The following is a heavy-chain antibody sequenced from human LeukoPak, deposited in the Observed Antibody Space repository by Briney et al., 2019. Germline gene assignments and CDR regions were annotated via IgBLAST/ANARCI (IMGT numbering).Heavy chain of an antibody. Sequence: SVKVSCKASGGTFSSYAISWVRQAPGQGLEWMGRIIPILGIANYAQKFQGRVTITADKSTSTAYMELSSLRSEDTAVYYRARDRRDCSSTSCPTEDYWGQGTLVTVSS. CDR1: GGTFSSYA. CDR2: IIPILGIA. V-gene: IGHV1-69*04. J-gene: IGHJ4*02. D-gene: IGHD2-2*01. CDR3: ARDRRDCSSTSCPTEDY.